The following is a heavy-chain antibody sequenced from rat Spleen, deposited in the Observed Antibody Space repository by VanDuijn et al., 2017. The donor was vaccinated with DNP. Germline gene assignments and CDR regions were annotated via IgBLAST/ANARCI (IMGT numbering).Heavy chain of an antibody. J-gene: IGHJ2*01. Sequence: EVQLVESGGGLVQPGRSLKLSCAASGFTFSNYAMHWIRQAPTKGLEWVAYISTGGGSTYYRDSVKGRLTISRDNAKSTLYLQMDTLRSEDTATYYCARCNSGYGNYWGQGVMVTVSS. CDR2: ISTGGGST. CDR3: ARCNSGYGNY. V-gene: IGHV5-19*01. D-gene: IGHD4-3*01. CDR1: GFTFSNYA.